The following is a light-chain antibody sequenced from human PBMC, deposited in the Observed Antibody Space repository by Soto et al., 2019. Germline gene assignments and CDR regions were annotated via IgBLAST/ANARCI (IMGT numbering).Light chain of an antibody. CDR2: GAS. J-gene: IGKJ2*01. CDR1: QSVSSN. Sequence: EIVMTQSPATLSVSPGERATLSCRASQSVSSNSAWYQQKPGQAPRLLIYGASTRATGIPARFSGSGSGTEFTLTISSLQSEDFAVYYCQQYNNWPPRTFGQGTKVDIK. V-gene: IGKV3-15*01. CDR3: QQYNNWPPRT.